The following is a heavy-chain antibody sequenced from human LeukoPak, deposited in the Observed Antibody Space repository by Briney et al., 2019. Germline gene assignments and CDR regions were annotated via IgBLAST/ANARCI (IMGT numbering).Heavy chain of an antibody. D-gene: IGHD1-1*01. Sequence: SETLSLTCTVSGGSISSYYWSWIRQPPGKGLEWIGYIYYSGSTNYNPSLKSRVTISVDTSKNQFSLKLSSVTAADTAVYYCARLPISRGTSGLDIWGQGTMVTVSS. CDR3: ARLPISRGTSGLDI. CDR2: IYYSGST. CDR1: GGSISSYY. J-gene: IGHJ3*02. V-gene: IGHV4-59*08.